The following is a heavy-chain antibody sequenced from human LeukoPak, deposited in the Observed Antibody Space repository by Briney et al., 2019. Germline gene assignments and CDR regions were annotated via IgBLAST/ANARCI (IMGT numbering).Heavy chain of an antibody. CDR2: IIPIFGIA. J-gene: IGHJ4*02. CDR1: GGTFSSYA. D-gene: IGHD2-2*02. CDR3: ARDPRYCSSTSCYIDY. V-gene: IGHV1-69*04. Sequence: SVKVSCKASGGTFSSYAISWVRQAPGQGLELMGRIIPIFGIANYAQKFQGRVTITADKSTSTAYMELSRLRSEDTAVYYCARDPRYCSSTSCYIDYWGQGTLVTVSS.